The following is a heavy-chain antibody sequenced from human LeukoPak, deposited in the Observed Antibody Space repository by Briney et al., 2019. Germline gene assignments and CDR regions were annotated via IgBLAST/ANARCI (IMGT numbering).Heavy chain of an antibody. Sequence: GGSLRLSCAASGFTFSNAWMSWVRQAPGKRLEWIGRIRSKTDGGTTDYAAPVKDRFTISRDDSKNTLFLQINSLKTEDTAVYYCTTYVAVAGTRHFDSWGQGALVTVSS. J-gene: IGHJ4*02. V-gene: IGHV3-15*01. CDR2: IRSKTDGGTT. CDR3: TTYVAVAGTRHFDS. CDR1: GFTFSNAW. D-gene: IGHD6-19*01.